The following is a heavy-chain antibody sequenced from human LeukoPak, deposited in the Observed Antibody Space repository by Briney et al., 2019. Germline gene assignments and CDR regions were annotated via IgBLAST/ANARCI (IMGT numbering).Heavy chain of an antibody. CDR2: IYYSGNT. CDR1: GGSISSGSYY. J-gene: IGHJ4*02. CDR3: AKVGVSGAARLDY. Sequence: SQTLSLTCTVSGGSISSGSYYWSWIRQPAGKGLEWIGYIYYSGNTNYNPSLKSRVTISLDTSKNQFSLKLSSVTAADTAVYYCAKVGVSGAARLDYWGQGTLVTVSS. D-gene: IGHD6-6*01. V-gene: IGHV4-61*10.